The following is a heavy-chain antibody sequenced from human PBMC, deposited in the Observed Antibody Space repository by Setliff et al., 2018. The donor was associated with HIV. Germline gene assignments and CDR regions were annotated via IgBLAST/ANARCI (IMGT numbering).Heavy chain of an antibody. CDR1: GYSISSRYY. CDR3: AKSYFDRSGYLGS. J-gene: IGHJ5*02. CDR2: ISSSGNTR. Sequence: ETLSLTCTVSGYSISSRYYWGWVRQAPGKGLEWVSSISSSGNTRYYADSVKGRFTISRDNAKNSLYLQMNSLGDEDTAVYYCAKSYFDRSGYLGSWGQGTLVTVSS. D-gene: IGHD3-22*01. V-gene: IGHV3-48*02.